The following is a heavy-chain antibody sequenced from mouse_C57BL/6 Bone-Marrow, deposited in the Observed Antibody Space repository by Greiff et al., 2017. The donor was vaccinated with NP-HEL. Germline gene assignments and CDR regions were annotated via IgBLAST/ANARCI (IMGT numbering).Heavy chain of an antibody. CDR3: ARTAAQATDFDY. Sequence: VQLQQSGPELVKPGASVKISCKASGYSFTSYYIHWVKQRPGQGLEWIGWIYPGSGNTKYNEKFKGKATLTADTSSSTAYMQLSSLTSEDSAVYYCARTAAQATDFDYWGQGTTLTVSS. V-gene: IGHV1-66*01. CDR1: GYSFTSYY. CDR2: IYPGSGNT. J-gene: IGHJ2*01. D-gene: IGHD3-2*02.